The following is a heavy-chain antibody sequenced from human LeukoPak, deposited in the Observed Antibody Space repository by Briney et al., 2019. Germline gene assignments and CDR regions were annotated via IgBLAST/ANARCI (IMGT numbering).Heavy chain of an antibody. CDR3: ARNRVAVTGQRFYMDV. CDR1: GFTVSSNY. V-gene: IGHV3-53*01. CDR2: IYSGGST. D-gene: IGHD6-19*01. Sequence: PGGSLRLSXAASGFTVSSNYMSWVRQAPGKGLEWVSHIYSGGSTYYGDSVKGRFTISRDESKNTLYLQMNSLRAEDTAVYYCARNRVAVTGQRFYMDVWGKGATVTVSS. J-gene: IGHJ6*03.